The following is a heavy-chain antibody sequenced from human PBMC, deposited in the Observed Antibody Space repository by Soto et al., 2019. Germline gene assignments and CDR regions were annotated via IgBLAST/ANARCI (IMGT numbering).Heavy chain of an antibody. CDR3: AKRGSGSQFDY. CDR1: GFTFSSYA. V-gene: IGHV3-23*01. CDR2: ISGSGGST. D-gene: IGHD1-26*01. J-gene: IGHJ4*02. Sequence: EVQLLESGGGLVQPGGSLRLSCAASGFTFSSYAMSWVRQAPGKGLERVSVISGSGGSTYYADSVKCRFTISRDNSKNTLYLQMNSLRAEDTAVYYCAKRGSGSQFDYWGQGTLVNVSS.